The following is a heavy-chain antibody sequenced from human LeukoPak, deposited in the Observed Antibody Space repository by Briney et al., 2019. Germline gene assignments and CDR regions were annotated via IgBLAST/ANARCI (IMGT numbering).Heavy chain of an antibody. CDR2: TYYRSKWSN. CDR1: GDSVSSNSAT. CDR3: ARGVYSYGFTH. D-gene: IGHD5-18*01. J-gene: IGHJ4*02. V-gene: IGHV6-1*01. Sequence: SQTLSLACAISGDSVSSNSATWTWIRQSSSRGLEWLGTTYYRSKWSNVYAVSVNSRMTINPDTSKNQFSLQLNSVTPEDTAVYFCARGVYSYGFTHWGQGTPVTVSS.